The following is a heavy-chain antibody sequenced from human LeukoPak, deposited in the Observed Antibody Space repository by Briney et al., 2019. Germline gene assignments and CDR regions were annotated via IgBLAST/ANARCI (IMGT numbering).Heavy chain of an antibody. CDR3: ARVSRAVADY. CDR2: ISSSSGTI. J-gene: IGHJ4*02. Sequence: GGSLRLSCAASGFTFSSYSMNWVRQAPGKGLEWVSYISSSSGTIYYADSVKGRFTISRDNSKNTLYLQMNSLRAEDTAVYYCARVSRAVADYWGQGTLVTVSS. CDR1: GFTFSSYS. V-gene: IGHV3-48*01. D-gene: IGHD4-23*01.